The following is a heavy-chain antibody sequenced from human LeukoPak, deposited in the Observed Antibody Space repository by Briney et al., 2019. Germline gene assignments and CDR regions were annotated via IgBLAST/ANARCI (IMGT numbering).Heavy chain of an antibody. D-gene: IGHD3-3*01. J-gene: IGHJ4*02. CDR3: ARAGFLEWLLFDY. V-gene: IGHV4-34*01. CDR2: INHSGST. Sequence: SETLSLTCAVYGGSFSGYYWSWIRQPPGKGLEWIGEINHSGSTNYNPSLKSRVTISVDTSKNQLSLKLSSVTAADTAVYYCARAGFLEWLLFDYWGQGTLVTVSS. CDR1: GGSFSGYY.